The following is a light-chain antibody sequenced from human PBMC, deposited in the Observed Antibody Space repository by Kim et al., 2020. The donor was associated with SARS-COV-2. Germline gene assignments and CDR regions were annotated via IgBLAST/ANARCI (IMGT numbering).Light chain of an antibody. CDR2: QDS. J-gene: IGLJ2*01. Sequence: SVSPGQTASITCSGDKLGDKYACWYQQKPGQSPVLVIYQDSKRPSGIPERFSGSNSGNTATLTISGTQAMDVADYYCQAWDSSNVVFGGGTQLTVL. V-gene: IGLV3-1*01. CDR3: QAWDSSNVV. CDR1: KLGDKY.